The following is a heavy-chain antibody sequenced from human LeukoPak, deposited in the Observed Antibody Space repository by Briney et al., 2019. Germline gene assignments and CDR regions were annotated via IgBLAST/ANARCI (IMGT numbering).Heavy chain of an antibody. D-gene: IGHD3-10*02. CDR3: AGARGTMSMDV. CDR2: ISSSSSTI. CDR1: GFGYRSCS. J-gene: IGHJ6*03. V-gene: IGHV3-48*01. Sequence: GVSVRLLCEDSGFGYRSCSMNWARQATGKGLEWVSYISSSSSTIYYADSVKGRFTISRDNSKNTLYLQMNSLRAEDTAVYYCAGARGTMSMDVWGKGTTVTISS.